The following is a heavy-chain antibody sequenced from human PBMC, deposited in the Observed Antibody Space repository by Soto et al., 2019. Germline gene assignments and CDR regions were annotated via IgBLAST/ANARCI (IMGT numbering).Heavy chain of an antibody. J-gene: IGHJ5*02. V-gene: IGHV3-23*01. Sequence: GGSLRLSCAASGFTSSSYAMSWVRQSPGKGLEWVSTIVGSGDTYYIDSVRGRFAISRDNSKNTVYLQMNSLRAEDTAVYHRAKHRDCSANTCPTGHWFDPWGEGTLVTVSS. D-gene: IGHD2-15*01. CDR1: GFTSSSYA. CDR2: IVGSGDT. CDR3: AKHRDCSANTCPTGHWFDP.